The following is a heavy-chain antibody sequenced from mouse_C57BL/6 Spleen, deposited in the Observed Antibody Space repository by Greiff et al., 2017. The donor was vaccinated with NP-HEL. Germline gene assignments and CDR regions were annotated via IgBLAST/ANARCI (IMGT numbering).Heavy chain of an antibody. Sequence: EVQLQESGAELVRPGASVKLSCTASGFNIKDDYMHWVKQRPEQGLEWIGWIDPENGDTEYASKFQGKATITADTSSNTAYLQLSSLTSEDTAVYYCTGAAQATVFAYWGQGTLVTVSA. CDR1: GFNIKDDY. V-gene: IGHV14-4*01. CDR2: IDPENGDT. J-gene: IGHJ3*01. CDR3: TGAAQATVFAY. D-gene: IGHD3-2*02.